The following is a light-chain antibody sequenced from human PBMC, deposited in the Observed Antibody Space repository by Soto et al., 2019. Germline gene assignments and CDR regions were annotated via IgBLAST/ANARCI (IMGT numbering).Light chain of an antibody. CDR1: QTVTRSY. Sequence: EIVLTQSPGTLSLSPGERSTLSCTASQTVTRSYLAWYQQKPGQAPRLLIYAASTRATGIPARFSGSGSETEFTLTISSLQSEDLAVYYCQQYANWPKTFGQGTKVDIK. CDR2: AAS. V-gene: IGKV3-15*01. J-gene: IGKJ1*01. CDR3: QQYANWPKT.